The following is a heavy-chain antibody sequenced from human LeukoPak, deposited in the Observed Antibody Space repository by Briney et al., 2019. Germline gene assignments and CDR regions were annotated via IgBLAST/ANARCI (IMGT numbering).Heavy chain of an antibody. Sequence: GGSLRLSCAASGFTFSSYGMSWVRQAPGKGLEWVSAISGSGGSTYYADSVKGRFTISRDNSKNTLYLQMNSLRAEDTAVYYCARSHSSSSKTSWGQGTLVTVSS. CDR1: GFTFSSYG. CDR3: ARSHSSSSKTS. V-gene: IGHV3-23*01. D-gene: IGHD6-6*01. CDR2: ISGSGGST. J-gene: IGHJ5*02.